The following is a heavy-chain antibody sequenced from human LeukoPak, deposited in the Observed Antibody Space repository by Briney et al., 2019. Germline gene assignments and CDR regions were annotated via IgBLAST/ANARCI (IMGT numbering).Heavy chain of an antibody. J-gene: IGHJ4*02. V-gene: IGHV3-21*01. Sequence: GGSLRLSCAASGFTFRNYLMNWVRQAPGKGLEWVSSISSSSSYIYYADSVKGRFTISRDYAKNSLYLQMHNLRAEDTAVYYCTRALPSVAFDWGQGTLVTVSS. D-gene: IGHD6-19*01. CDR3: TRALPSVAFD. CDR2: ISSSSSYI. CDR1: GFTFRNYL.